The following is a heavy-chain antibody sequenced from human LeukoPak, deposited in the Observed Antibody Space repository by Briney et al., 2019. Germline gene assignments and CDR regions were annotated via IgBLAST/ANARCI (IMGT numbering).Heavy chain of an antibody. CDR1: GYTFTDSY. D-gene: IGHD1-14*01. J-gene: IGHJ4*02. CDR2: VDPNSGGT. Sequence: ASVTVSCTASGYTFTDSYMHWVRQAPGRGLEWMGWVDPNSGGTRYAQKFQGRVTMTRDTSISTANMELSRLTSDDTAVYYCAPDHSSILWGEGTLVTVSS. CDR3: APDHSSIL. V-gene: IGHV1-2*02.